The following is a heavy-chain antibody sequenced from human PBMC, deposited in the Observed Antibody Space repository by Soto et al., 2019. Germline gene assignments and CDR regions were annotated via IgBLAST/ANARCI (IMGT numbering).Heavy chain of an antibody. CDR3: AEERGGYDSSGYYSSYWFDP. V-gene: IGHV1-46*01. CDR2: INPSGGST. D-gene: IGHD3-22*01. Sequence: QVQLVQSGAEVKKPGASVKVSCKASGYTFTSYYMHWVRQAPGQGLEWMGIINPSGGSTSYAQKFHGRVTLTRDTSTSTVYMELSSLRSEDTAVYYCAEERGGYDSSGYYSSYWFDPWGQGTLVTVSS. CDR1: GYTFTSYY. J-gene: IGHJ5*02.